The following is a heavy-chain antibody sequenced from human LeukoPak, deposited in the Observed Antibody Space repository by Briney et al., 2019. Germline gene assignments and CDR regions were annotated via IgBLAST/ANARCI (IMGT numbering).Heavy chain of an antibody. CDR2: ISRRSRHV. CDR1: GFTFSTYS. J-gene: IGHJ1*01. Sequence: PGGSLRLSCAASGFTFSTYSMNWVRQAPGKGLEWVSSISRRSRHVYYAGSVKGRFTISRDDARNSLYLQMNSLRAEDMAVYFCVRDLLGSGSTTAYLYHWGQGTLVTVSS. V-gene: IGHV3-21*01. CDR3: VRDLLGSGSTTAYLYH. D-gene: IGHD3-10*01.